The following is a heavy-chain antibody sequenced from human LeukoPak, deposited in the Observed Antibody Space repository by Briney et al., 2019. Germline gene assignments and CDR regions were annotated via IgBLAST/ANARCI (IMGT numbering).Heavy chain of an antibody. CDR1: GGSISGYY. Sequence: SETLSLTCAVYGGSISGYYWSWIRQPPGKGLEWIGEINHSGSTNYNPSLKSRVTISVDTSKNQFSLKLSSVTAADTAVYYCARDTDSSSFDYWGQGTLVTVSS. D-gene: IGHD6-13*01. J-gene: IGHJ4*02. V-gene: IGHV4-34*01. CDR3: ARDTDSSSFDY. CDR2: INHSGST.